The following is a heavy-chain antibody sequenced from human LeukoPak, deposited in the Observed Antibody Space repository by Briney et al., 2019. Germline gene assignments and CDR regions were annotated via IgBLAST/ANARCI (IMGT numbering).Heavy chain of an antibody. V-gene: IGHV4-59*01. CDR3: ATSRGSDGSGNY. Sequence: SETLSLTCTVSGASSNSYYWSWIRQPPGKGLEWIGSYYSGSTNYNSSLKSRVTTSVDTSKNQCSLMLSSVTAADTAVYYCATSRGSDGSGNYWGQGTLVSVSS. J-gene: IGHJ4*02. CDR2: YYSGST. CDR1: GASSNSYY. D-gene: IGHD3-10*01.